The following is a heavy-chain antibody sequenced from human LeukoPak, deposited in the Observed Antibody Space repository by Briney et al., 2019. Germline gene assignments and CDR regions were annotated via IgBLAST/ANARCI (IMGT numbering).Heavy chain of an antibody. D-gene: IGHD3-10*01. J-gene: IGHJ4*02. CDR1: GGSISSSSYY. CDR3: ARLGLEGSYIDRAYYFDY. Sequence: PSETLSLTCTVSGGSISSSSYYWGWIRQPPGKGLEWIGSIYYSGSTYYNPSLKSRVTISVDTSKNQFSLKLSSVTAADTAVYYCARLGLEGSYIDRAYYFDYWGQGTLVTVSS. V-gene: IGHV4-39*07. CDR2: IYYSGST.